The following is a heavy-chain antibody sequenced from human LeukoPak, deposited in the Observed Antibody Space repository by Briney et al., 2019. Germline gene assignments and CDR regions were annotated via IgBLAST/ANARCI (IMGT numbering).Heavy chain of an antibody. D-gene: IGHD2-15*01. CDR2: IFYSGST. V-gene: IGHV4-59*08. Sequence: SETLSLTCAVSGGSISSYYWSWIRQPPGKGLEWIGYIFYSGSTDYNPSLKSRVTISVDTSKNQFSVKLNSVTAADTAVYYCARYYCSGDRCYHFDYWGQGTLVTVSS. CDR1: GGSISSYY. CDR3: ARYYCSGDRCYHFDY. J-gene: IGHJ4*02.